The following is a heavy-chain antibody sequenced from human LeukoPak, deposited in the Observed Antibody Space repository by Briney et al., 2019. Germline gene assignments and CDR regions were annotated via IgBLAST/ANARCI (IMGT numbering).Heavy chain of an antibody. J-gene: IGHJ6*03. Sequence: PSETLSLTCAVYGGSFSGYYWSWIRQPPGKGLEWIGEIYHSGSTNYNPSLKSRVTISVDTSKNQFSLKLSSVTAADTAVYYCARQGGKVRGVTYYYYFYYMDVWGKGTTGTVSS. CDR3: ARQGGKVRGVTYYYYFYYMDV. V-gene: IGHV4-34*01. CDR2: IYHSGST. CDR1: GGSFSGYY. D-gene: IGHD3-10*01.